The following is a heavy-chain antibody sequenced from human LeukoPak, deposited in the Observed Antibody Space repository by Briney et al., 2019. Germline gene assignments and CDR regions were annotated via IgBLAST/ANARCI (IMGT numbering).Heavy chain of an antibody. J-gene: IGHJ4*02. V-gene: IGHV3-23*01. CDR1: GFTFSNYA. CDR2: IRSNGDST. CDR3: ARDPEYSSSWGYFDY. Sequence: GGSLRLSCAASGFTFSNYAMTWVRQAPGKGLEWVSGIRSNGDSTYYVDSVKGRFTISRGNAKNSLYLQMNSLRAEDTAVYYCARDPEYSSSWGYFDYWGQGTLVTVSS. D-gene: IGHD6-6*01.